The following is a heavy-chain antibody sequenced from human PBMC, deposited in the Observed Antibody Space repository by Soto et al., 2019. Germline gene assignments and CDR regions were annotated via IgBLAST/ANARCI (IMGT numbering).Heavy chain of an antibody. J-gene: IGHJ5*02. D-gene: IGHD2-2*01. CDR2: IYYSGNT. CDR1: GGSISSGGSY. Sequence: QVQLQESGPGLVKPSQTLSLTCTVSGGSISSGGSYWSWIRQHPGKGLEWIGYIYYSGNTYYNPSLKSRVTMSVDTSKNQFSLKLSSVTAADTAVYYCARRLPAATINWFDPWGQGTLVTVSA. V-gene: IGHV4-31*03. CDR3: ARRLPAATINWFDP.